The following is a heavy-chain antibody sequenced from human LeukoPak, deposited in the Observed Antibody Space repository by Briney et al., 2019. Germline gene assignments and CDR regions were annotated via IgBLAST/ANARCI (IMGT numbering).Heavy chain of an antibody. CDR1: GFTVSSNY. CDR2: IYSSGST. V-gene: IGHV3-53*01. J-gene: IGHJ6*02. Sequence: GGSLRLSCAASGFTVSSNYMSWVRQAPGKGLEWVSVIYSSGSTYYADSVKGRFTISRDNSKNTLYLQMNSLRAEDTAVYYCAGSGKDYYYYYGMDVWGQGTTVTVSS. CDR3: AGSGKDYYYYYGMDV. D-gene: IGHD3-10*01.